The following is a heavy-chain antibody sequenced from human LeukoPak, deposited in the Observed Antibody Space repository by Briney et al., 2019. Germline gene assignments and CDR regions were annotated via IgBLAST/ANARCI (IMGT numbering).Heavy chain of an antibody. CDR2: IYYSGST. D-gene: IGHD3-3*01. J-gene: IGHJ5*02. V-gene: IGHV4-31*03. Sequence: SETLSLPCTVSGVSMSSGGYFWRWIRQHPGKGLEWFGYIYYSGSTYYNPYLKSRVTISVDPSKNPFSLKLSSVTAADTAVYYCARGGQITIFGVVTRPNWFDPWGQGTLVTVSS. CDR3: ARGGQITIFGVVTRPNWFDP. CDR1: GVSMSSGGYF.